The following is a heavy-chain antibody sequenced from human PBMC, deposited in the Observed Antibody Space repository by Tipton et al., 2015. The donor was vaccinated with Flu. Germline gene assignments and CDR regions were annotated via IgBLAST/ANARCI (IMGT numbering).Heavy chain of an antibody. Sequence: QLVQSGAEVKKPGASVKVSCKASGYTFTSYDINWVRQATGQGLEWMGWMNPNSGNTGYAQKFKGRVTMTRNTSISTAYMELSSLRSVDTAVYYCARLGYDFWSGYSNWFDHWGQGTLVTVSS. CDR2: MNPNSGNT. V-gene: IGHV1-8*01. J-gene: IGHJ5*02. CDR1: GYTFTSYD. D-gene: IGHD3-3*01. CDR3: ARLGYDFWSGYSNWFDH.